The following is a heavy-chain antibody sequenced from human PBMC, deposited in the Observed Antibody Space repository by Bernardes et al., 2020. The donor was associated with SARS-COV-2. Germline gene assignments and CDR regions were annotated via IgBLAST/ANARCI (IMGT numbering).Heavy chain of an antibody. CDR2: IGTAGDT. D-gene: IGHD3-22*01. J-gene: IGHJ6*02. CDR3: ARAHYYDSSGYGYYYYGMDV. CDR1: GFTFSSYD. Sequence: GGSLRLSCAASGFTFSSYDMHWVRQATGKGLEWVSAIGTAGDTYYPGSVKGRFTISRENAENSLYLQMNSLRAGDTAVYYCARAHYYDSSGYGYYYYGMDVWGQGTTVTVSS. V-gene: IGHV3-13*01.